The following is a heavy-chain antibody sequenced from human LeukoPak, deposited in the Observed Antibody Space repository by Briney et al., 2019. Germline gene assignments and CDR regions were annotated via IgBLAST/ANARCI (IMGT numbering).Heavy chain of an antibody. CDR3: ARDYWLGGYYGSGTCFDY. J-gene: IGHJ4*02. CDR1: GYTFTSYA. D-gene: IGHD3-10*01. CDR2: INAGNGNT. Sequence: VASVKVSCKASGYTFTSYAMHWVRQAPGQRLEWMGWINAGNGNTKYSQKFQGRVTITRDTSASTAYMELSSLRSEDTAVYYCARDYWLGGYYGSGTCFDYWGQGTLVTASS. V-gene: IGHV1-3*01.